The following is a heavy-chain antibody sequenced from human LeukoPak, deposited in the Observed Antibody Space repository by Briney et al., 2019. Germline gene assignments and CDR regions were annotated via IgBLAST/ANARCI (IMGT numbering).Heavy chain of an antibody. Sequence: KSGGSLRLSCASSGFILNDHYIDWVRQAPGKGLEWVGRIKSKADGGTTDYAAPVRGRFTISRDDSKNTLYLQMNSLQTGYADVYYCTTDNHMVRGLPNPTDYWGQGTLVAVSS. V-gene: IGHV3-15*01. CDR2: IKSKADGGTT. D-gene: IGHD3-10*01. J-gene: IGHJ4*02. CDR1: GFILNDHY. CDR3: TTDNHMVRGLPNPTDY.